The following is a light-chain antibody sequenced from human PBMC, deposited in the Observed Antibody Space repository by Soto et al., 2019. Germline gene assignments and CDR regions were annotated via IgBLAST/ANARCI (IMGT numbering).Light chain of an antibody. CDR1: QTFGRW. CDR2: EAS. V-gene: IGKV1-5*03. CDR3: QQYNTYST. Sequence: DIQVTQSPCTLSASVGNRITITFRASQTFGRWLDWLQQKPGKAPKLLIYEASNIQSGVPSRFSGSGSGTEFTLTISSLQPDDFATYYCQQYNTYSTFGQGTRLEIK. J-gene: IGKJ5*01.